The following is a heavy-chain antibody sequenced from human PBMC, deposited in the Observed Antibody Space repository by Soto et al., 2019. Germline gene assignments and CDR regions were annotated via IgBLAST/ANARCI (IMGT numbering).Heavy chain of an antibody. CDR2: FDPEDGET. CDR1: GYTLTELS. Sequence: VKVSCKVSGYTLTELSMHWVRQAPGKGLEWMGGFDPEDGETIYAQKFQGRVTMTEDTSTDTAYMELSSLRSEDTAVYYCATGSRGFTVTGYDYWGQGTLVTVSS. J-gene: IGHJ4*02. D-gene: IGHD4-17*01. V-gene: IGHV1-24*01. CDR3: ATGSRGFTVTGYDY.